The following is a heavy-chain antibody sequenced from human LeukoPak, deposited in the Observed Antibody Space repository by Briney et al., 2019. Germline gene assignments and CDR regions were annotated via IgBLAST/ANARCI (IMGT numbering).Heavy chain of an antibody. CDR3: ARVYIAGYYFDY. D-gene: IGHD2-15*01. V-gene: IGHV4-61*02. Sequence: QVQLQESGPGLVKPSQTLSLTCTVSGGSISSGSYYLSWIRQPAGTGLEWIGRIYTSGSTNYNPSLKSRVTISVDTSKNQFSLKLSSVTAADTAVYYCARVYIAGYYFDYWGQGTLVTVSS. CDR1: GGSISSGSYY. J-gene: IGHJ4*02. CDR2: IYTSGST.